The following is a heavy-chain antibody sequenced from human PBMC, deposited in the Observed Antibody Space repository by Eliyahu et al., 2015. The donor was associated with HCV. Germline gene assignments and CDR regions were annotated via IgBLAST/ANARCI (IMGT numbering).Heavy chain of an antibody. D-gene: IGHD4-17*01. CDR2: ISRSGGST. J-gene: IGHJ4*02. CDR1: GFXFDSYA. CDR3: TTLAEYDYGDYRADH. V-gene: IGHV3-23*01. Sequence: EVQLLQSGGGLVQPGGXXXLSXAGXGFXFDSYALNWIRQAPGQGLEWVSAISRSGGSTYSADSVRGRFTISRDNSNNTLYLQMNSLRAEDTAVYYCTTLAEYDYGDYRADHWGQGTLVTVSS.